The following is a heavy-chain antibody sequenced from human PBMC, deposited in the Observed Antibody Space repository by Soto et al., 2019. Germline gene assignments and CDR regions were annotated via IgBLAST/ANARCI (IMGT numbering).Heavy chain of an antibody. CDR2: ISAYNGNT. CDR3: ARDRVVVPGWFDH. D-gene: IGHD3-3*01. Sequence: QVQLVQSGAEVKKPGASVKVSCKASGYTFGSYGMTWVRQAPGQGLEWMGWISAYNGNTDYAQKFQGRVTLTTDTSTDTAYMELRSLRSDDTAVYYCARDRVVVPGWFDHWGQGTLVTVSS. J-gene: IGHJ5*02. CDR1: GYTFGSYG. V-gene: IGHV1-18*01.